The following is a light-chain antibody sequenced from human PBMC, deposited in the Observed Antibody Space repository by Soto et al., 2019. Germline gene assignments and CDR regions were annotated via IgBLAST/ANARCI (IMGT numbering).Light chain of an antibody. CDR3: QQYNSLLFT. V-gene: IGKV1-5*02. CDR2: EPS. Sequence: DVLMTQSPSPLLEFVGDKAFFFGRASQPFSTWVAWYAQKPGKPPKLQISEPSSLASGVPSRFSVSGSGTEFTLTISSLQPSDSGTYFCQQYNSLLFTFGPGTKVDI. J-gene: IGKJ3*01. CDR1: QPFSTW.